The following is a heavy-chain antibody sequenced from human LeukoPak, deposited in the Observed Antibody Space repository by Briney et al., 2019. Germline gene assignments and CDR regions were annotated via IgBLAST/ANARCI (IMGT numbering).Heavy chain of an antibody. CDR3: ARGLGLLWFGETYWFDP. Sequence: PSETLSLTCAVYGGSFSGYYWSWIRQHPGKGLEWIGYIYYSGSTYYNPSLKSRVTISVDTSKNQFSLKLSSVTAADTAVYYCARGLGLLWFGETYWFDPWGQGTLVTVSS. D-gene: IGHD3-10*01. CDR1: GGSFSGYY. J-gene: IGHJ5*02. V-gene: IGHV4-31*11. CDR2: IYYSGST.